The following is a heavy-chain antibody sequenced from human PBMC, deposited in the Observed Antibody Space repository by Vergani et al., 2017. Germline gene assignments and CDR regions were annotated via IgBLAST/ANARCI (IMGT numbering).Heavy chain of an antibody. CDR2: ISGSGGST. J-gene: IGHJ4*02. Sequence: EVQLLESGGGLVQPGGSLRLSCAASGFTFSSYAMSWVRQAPGKGLEWVSAISGSGGSTYYADSVKGRFTISRDNSKNTLYLQMNSLRAEDTAVYYCAKDGDQSGSYYKGGYYFDYWGQGTLVTVSS. CDR1: GFTFSSYA. V-gene: IGHV3-23*01. CDR3: AKDGDQSGSYYKGGYYFDY. D-gene: IGHD1-26*01.